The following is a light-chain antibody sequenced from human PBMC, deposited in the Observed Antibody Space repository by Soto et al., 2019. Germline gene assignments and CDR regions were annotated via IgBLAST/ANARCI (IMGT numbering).Light chain of an antibody. Sequence: AIQMTQSPTSLSASVGDRVIITCRASQDISKDLGWYQQKPGKAPKFLIYSATSTQSGVPSTFSGSGFGTDFTLTISSLQPEVLLTCSSLTDIYSPPPFG. J-gene: IGKJ1*01. V-gene: IGKV1-6*01. CDR1: QDISKD. CDR2: SAT. CDR3: LTDIYSPPP.